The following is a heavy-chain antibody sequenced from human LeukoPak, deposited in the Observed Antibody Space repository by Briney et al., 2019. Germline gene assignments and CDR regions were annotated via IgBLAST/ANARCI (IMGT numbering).Heavy chain of an antibody. CDR2: TNHSGST. Sequence: SETLSLTCAVYGGSFSGYYWSWIRQPPGKGLEWIGETNHSGSTNYNPSLKSRVTISVDTSKNQFSLKLSSVTAADTAVYYCTRWTRVPDSWGQGILVTVSS. CDR3: TRWTRVPDS. J-gene: IGHJ4*02. D-gene: IGHD4-17*01. V-gene: IGHV4-34*01. CDR1: GGSFSGYY.